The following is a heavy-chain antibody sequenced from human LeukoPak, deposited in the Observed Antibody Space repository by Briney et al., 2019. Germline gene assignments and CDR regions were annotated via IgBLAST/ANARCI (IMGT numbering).Heavy chain of an antibody. J-gene: IGHJ3*02. CDR2: IYYSGST. D-gene: IGHD5-18*01. V-gene: IGHV4-39*01. Sequence: PSETLSLTRTVSGGSISSGGYYWSWIRQPPGKGLEWIGSIYYSGSTYYNPSLKSRVTISVDTSKNQFSLKLSSVTAADTAVYYCADSYDLDAFDIWGQGTMVTVSS. CDR3: ADSYDLDAFDI. CDR1: GGSISSGGYY.